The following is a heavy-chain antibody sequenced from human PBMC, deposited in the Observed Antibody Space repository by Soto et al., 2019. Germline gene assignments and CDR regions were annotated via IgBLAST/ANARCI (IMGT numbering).Heavy chain of an antibody. V-gene: IGHV1-18*01. CDR2: ISGKNENT. J-gene: IGHJ4*01. D-gene: IGHD4-17*01. CDR3: GRVSYGVNSFDY. Sequence: ASGKVCCKASGYTFAKYGINWGGQAPAQGLEWMAWISGKNENTRYAQNVQGRVTMTTDTSKSTAYMELRSLRSDDTAVYSCGRVSYGVNSFDYWGQ. CDR1: GYTFAKYG.